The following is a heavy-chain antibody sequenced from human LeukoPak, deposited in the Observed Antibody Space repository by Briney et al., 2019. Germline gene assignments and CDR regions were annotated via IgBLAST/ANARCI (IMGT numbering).Heavy chain of an antibody. CDR2: MNPDSGDT. V-gene: IGHV1-8*01. J-gene: IGHJ3*02. Sequence: GASVKVPCKASGYTFTSYDINWVRQATGQGLEWMGWMNPDSGDTGYAQKFQGRVTMTRSTSIATAYMELSSLKSEDTAVYYCASVSPNCHSGNCYSFGAFDIWGQGTMVTVSS. CDR3: ASVSPNCHSGNCYSFGAFDI. CDR1: GYTFTSYD. D-gene: IGHD2-15*01.